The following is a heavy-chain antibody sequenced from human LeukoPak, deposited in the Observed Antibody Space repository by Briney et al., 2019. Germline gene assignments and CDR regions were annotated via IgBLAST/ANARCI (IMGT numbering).Heavy chain of an antibody. CDR1: GGTFSSYA. CDR3: ARSSGRILYWASFDY. Sequence: ASVKVSGKASGGTFSSYAISWVRQAPGQGLEWMGGIIPIFGTANYAQKFQGRVTITTDESTSTAYMELSSLRSEDTAVYYCARSSGRILYWASFDYWGQGTLVTVSS. J-gene: IGHJ4*02. V-gene: IGHV1-69*05. CDR2: IIPIFGTA. D-gene: IGHD2-8*02.